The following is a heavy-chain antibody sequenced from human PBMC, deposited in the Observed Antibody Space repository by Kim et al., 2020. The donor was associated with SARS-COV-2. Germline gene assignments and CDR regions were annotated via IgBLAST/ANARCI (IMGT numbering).Heavy chain of an antibody. CDR1: GFTFSSYD. D-gene: IGHD3-10*01. Sequence: GGSLRLSCAASGFTFSSYDMHWVRQATGKGLEWVSAIGTAGDPYYPGSVKGRFTISRENAKNSLYLQMNSLRAGDTAVYYCARGGRTRGVRGLSAYYFYYWGQGTLVTVSS. CDR2: IGTAGDP. J-gene: IGHJ4*02. V-gene: IGHV3-13*05. CDR3: ARGGRTRGVRGLSAYYFYY.